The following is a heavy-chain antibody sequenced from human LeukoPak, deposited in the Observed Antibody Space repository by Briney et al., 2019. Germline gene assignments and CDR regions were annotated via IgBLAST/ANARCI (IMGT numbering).Heavy chain of an antibody. V-gene: IGHV4-61*02. CDR1: GVPGTTGTYY. CDR3: ARERDISGGTHDY. D-gene: IGHD1-26*01. J-gene: IGHJ4*02. CDR2: IFTSGNT. Sequence: SQTLSLTCTVSGVPGTTGTYYWTWIRQPAGKGLEWIGRIFTSGNTNYNPSLRGRATMSLDTSKTQVSLRLRSVSAADTAVYYCARERDISGGTHDYWGQGTLVTVSS.